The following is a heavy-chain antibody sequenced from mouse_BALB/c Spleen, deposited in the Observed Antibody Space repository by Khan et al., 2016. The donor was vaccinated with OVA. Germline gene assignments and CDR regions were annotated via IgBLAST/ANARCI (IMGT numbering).Heavy chain of an antibody. CDR3: ARMNYFGYIFAY. CDR1: GYTFTDYY. Sequence: QVQLQQSGAELARPGASVKLSCKASGYTFTDYYINGVKQRTGQGLEWIGEISPGSGDTYYNERFKGKATLTADKSSSTAYMQIRSLTSEATALYFCARMNYFGYIFAYWGQGTLVTVAA. J-gene: IGHJ3*01. V-gene: IGHV1-77*01. CDR2: ISPGSGDT. D-gene: IGHD1-2*01.